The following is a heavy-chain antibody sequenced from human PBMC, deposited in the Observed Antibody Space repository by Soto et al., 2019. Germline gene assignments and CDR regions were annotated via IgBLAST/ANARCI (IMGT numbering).Heavy chain of an antibody. Sequence: GGSLRLSCAASGFTFSSYSMNWVRQAPGKGLEWVSSISSSSSSYVYYADSVKGRFTISRDNAKNSLYLQMNSLTAEDTAVYYCARDRHETTALAPYNWFESWGQGTPVTVSS. CDR1: GFTFSSYS. CDR2: ISSSSSSYV. J-gene: IGHJ5*01. CDR3: ARDRHETTALAPYNWFES. D-gene: IGHD1-1*01. V-gene: IGHV3-21*01.